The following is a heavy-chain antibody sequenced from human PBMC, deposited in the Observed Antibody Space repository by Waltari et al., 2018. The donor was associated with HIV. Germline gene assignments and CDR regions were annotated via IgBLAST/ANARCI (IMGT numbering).Heavy chain of an antibody. V-gene: IGHV4-34*01. J-gene: IGHJ3*02. CDR3: ARDRITMIVVVNDAFDI. CDR1: GGSFSGYY. Sequence: QVQLQQWGAGLLKPSETLSLTCAVYGGSFSGYYWSWIRQPPGKGLEWIGEINHSGSTNYNPSLKSRVTISVDTSKNQFSLKLSSVTAADTAVYYCARDRITMIVVVNDAFDIWGQGTMVTVSS. D-gene: IGHD3-22*01. CDR2: INHSGST.